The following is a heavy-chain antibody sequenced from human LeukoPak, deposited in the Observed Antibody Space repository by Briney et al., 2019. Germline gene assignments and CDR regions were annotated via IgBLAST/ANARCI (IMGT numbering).Heavy chain of an antibody. V-gene: IGHV1-69*05. D-gene: IGHD4-17*01. CDR1: GGTFSSYA. CDR3: ARDSWVTTNYFDY. CDR2: IITIFGTA. Sequence: SVTVSCKASGGTFSSYAISWVRQAPGPGLEWVGAIITIFGTANDAQEFQDRVSITSDTSANTAYMELSSLRPEDTAVYYCARDSWVTTNYFDYGGQGPLVTVSS. J-gene: IGHJ4*02.